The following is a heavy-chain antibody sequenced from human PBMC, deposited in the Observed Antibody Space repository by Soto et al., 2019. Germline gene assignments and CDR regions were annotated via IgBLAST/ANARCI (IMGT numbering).Heavy chain of an antibody. CDR2: ITDNGGST. CDR3: ARDLASIAVAGDYFDY. V-gene: IGHV3-23*01. CDR1: GFMFSSYV. D-gene: IGHD6-19*01. J-gene: IGHJ4*02. Sequence: GGSLRLSCAASGFMFSSYVMNWVRQAPGKGLEWVSSITDNGGSTYYADSVKGRFTISRDNAKNTLYLQMNSLRAEDTAVYYCARDLASIAVAGDYFDYWGQGTLVTVSS.